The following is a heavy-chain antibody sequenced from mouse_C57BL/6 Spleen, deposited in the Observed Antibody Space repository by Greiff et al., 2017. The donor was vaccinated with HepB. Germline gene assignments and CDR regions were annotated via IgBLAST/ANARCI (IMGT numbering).Heavy chain of an antibody. Sequence: VQLKQSGPELVKPGASVKIPCKASGYTFTDYNMDWVKQSHGKSLEWIGDINPNNGGTIYNQKFKGKATLTVDKSSSTAYMELRSLTSEDTAVYDCARAGDYTWFAYWGQGTLVTVSA. CDR3: ARAGDYTWFAY. V-gene: IGHV1-18*01. D-gene: IGHD2-12*01. CDR2: INPNNGGT. J-gene: IGHJ3*01. CDR1: GYTFTDYN.